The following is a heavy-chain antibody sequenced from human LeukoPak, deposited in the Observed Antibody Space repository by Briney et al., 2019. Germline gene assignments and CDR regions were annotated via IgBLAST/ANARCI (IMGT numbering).Heavy chain of an antibody. CDR1: GYTFTSYD. J-gene: IGHJ5*02. CDR3: ARMDHHGGRDNWFDP. Sequence: GASVKVSCKASGYTFTSYDINWVRRAPGQGLEWMGWMNPNSGNTGYAQKFQGRVTITRDPSISTAYMELSSLRSEDTAVYYCARMDHHGGRDNWFDPWGQGTLVTVSS. V-gene: IGHV1-8*03. D-gene: IGHD2-15*01. CDR2: MNPNSGNT.